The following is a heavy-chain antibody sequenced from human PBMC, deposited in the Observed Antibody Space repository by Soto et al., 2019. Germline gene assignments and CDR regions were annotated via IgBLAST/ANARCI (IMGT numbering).Heavy chain of an antibody. Sequence: GESLKISCKASGYKFTTFWLNWVRQTPGKGLEWLGRIAPTDSFTNYSPPFEGHVTISVDRSISTAYLQWNSLQASDTAIYYCARPASGGSRDAFDVWGQGTTVTVS. CDR1: GYKFTTFW. J-gene: IGHJ3*01. CDR3: ARPASGGSRDAFDV. CDR2: IAPTDSFT. V-gene: IGHV5-10-1*01. D-gene: IGHD2-15*01.